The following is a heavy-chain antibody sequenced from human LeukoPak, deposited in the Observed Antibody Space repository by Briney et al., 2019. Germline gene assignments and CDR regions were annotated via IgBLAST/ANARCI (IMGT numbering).Heavy chain of an antibody. CDR2: ISSSSSYI. V-gene: IGHV3-21*01. Sequence: GGSLRLSCAASGFTFSSYSMNWARQPPGKGLEWVSSISSSSSYIYYADSVKGRFTISRDNAKNSLYLQMNSLRAEDTAVYYCAREKRGYSDYWGQGTLVTVSS. CDR3: AREKRGYSDY. J-gene: IGHJ4*02. CDR1: GFTFSSYS. D-gene: IGHD5-18*01.